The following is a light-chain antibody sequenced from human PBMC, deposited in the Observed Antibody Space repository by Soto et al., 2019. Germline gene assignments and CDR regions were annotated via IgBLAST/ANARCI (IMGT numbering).Light chain of an antibody. Sequence: QSVLTQPASVSGSPGQSITISCTGTSSDVGGYNYVSWYQQHPGKAPKLMIYDVTNRPSGVSNRFSGSKSGNTASLTISGLQAEDEADYYCSSYTSSSTPLVFCGGTKLTV. J-gene: IGLJ3*02. CDR3: SSYTSSSTPLV. V-gene: IGLV2-14*01. CDR1: SSDVGGYNY. CDR2: DVT.